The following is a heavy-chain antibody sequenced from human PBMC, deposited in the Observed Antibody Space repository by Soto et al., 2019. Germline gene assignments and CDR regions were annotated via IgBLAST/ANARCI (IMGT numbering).Heavy chain of an antibody. J-gene: IGHJ4*02. D-gene: IGHD2-21*01. CDR3: ATRPPGLWRGVFDY. V-gene: IGHV4-61*01. CDR1: GGSVSSGSYY. CDR2: IYYSGST. Sequence: SETLSLTCTVSGGSVSSGSYYWSWIRQPPGKGLEWIGYIYYSGSTNYNPSLKSRVTISVDTSKNQFSLKLSSVTAADTAVYYCATRPPGLWRGVFDYWSQGTLVTVSS.